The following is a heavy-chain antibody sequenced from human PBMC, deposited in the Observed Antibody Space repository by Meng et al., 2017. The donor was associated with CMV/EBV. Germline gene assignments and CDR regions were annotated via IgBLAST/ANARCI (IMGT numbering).Heavy chain of an antibody. CDR2: IYYSGST. CDR1: CGSIISGDYY. D-gene: IGHD2-2*01. J-gene: IGHJ4*02. Sequence: QVKLHESGPSMSKPSQTLSLTCTASCGSIISGDYYWRWIRQPTGKGLEWIGYIYYSGSTYYNPSLKSRVTISVDTSKNQFSLKLSSVTAADTAVYYCARVGRTSCYDYWGQGTLVTVSS. V-gene: IGHV4-30-4*08. CDR3: ARVGRTSCYDY.